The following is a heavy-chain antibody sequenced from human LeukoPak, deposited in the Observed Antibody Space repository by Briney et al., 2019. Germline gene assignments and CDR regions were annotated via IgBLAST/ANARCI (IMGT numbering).Heavy chain of an antibody. CDR3: ADSNYWYPVDY. CDR1: GFTFAGYA. Sequence: GGSLRLSCAAPGFTFAGYAMRWVRQAPGKGLEWVSSITNNGDTTYYADSVKGRFTISRDNSKNTLYLQMNSLRAEDTALYYCADSNYWYPVDYWCQGTLVTVSS. V-gene: IGHV3-23*01. CDR2: ITNNGDTT. J-gene: IGHJ4*02. D-gene: IGHD4-11*01.